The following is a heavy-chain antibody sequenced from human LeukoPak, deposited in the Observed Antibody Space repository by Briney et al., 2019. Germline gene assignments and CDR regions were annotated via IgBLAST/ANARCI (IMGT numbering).Heavy chain of an antibody. V-gene: IGHV4-59*01. J-gene: IGHJ4*02. CDR2: IYYSGST. Sequence: PETLSLTCTVPDGSLSGNYWSWIRQPQGKGLEWIGYIYYSGSTNYTPSLKSRVTISVDVSKSQFSLKLNSVTAADTAVYYCARTRSSGTCDYWGQGTLVTVSS. D-gene: IGHD1-26*01. CDR3: ARTRSSGTCDY. CDR1: DGSLSGNY.